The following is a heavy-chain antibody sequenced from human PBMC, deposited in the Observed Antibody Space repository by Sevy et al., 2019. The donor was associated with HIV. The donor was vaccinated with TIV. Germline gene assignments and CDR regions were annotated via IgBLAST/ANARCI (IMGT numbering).Heavy chain of an antibody. V-gene: IGHV3-23*01. D-gene: IGHD2-2*01. CDR1: GFIFSTYA. CDR2: ISGSGGST. Sequence: GGSLRLSCAASGFIFSTYAMSWVRQAPGKGLECVSAISGSGGSTYYADSVKGRFTISRDISKNTLYLQMNSLRAEDTAVYYCAKDPALYCSSTSCSIYWGQEPWSPSPQ. J-gene: IGHJ4*01. CDR3: AKDPALYCSSTSCSIY.